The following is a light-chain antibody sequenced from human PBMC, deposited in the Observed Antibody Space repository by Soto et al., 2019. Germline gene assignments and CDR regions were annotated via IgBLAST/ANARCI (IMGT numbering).Light chain of an antibody. CDR1: QSVSSD. Sequence: EIVMTQSPATLSVSPGERATLSCRASQSVSSDLLAWYQLKPGQAPRLLISAASTRATGVPARFSGSGSGTEFTLTISSLQSEDFAVYYCQQYNDWPGTFGQGTRLEIK. V-gene: IGKV3-15*01. CDR3: QQYNDWPGT. J-gene: IGKJ5*01. CDR2: AAS.